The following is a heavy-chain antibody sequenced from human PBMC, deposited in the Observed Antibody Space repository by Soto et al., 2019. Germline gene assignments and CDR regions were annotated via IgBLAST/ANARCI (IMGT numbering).Heavy chain of an antibody. Sequence: KTSDSLSLTCAVSGGSISSGGYSWSWIRQPPGKGLEWIGYIYHSGSTYYNPSLKSRVTISVDRSKNQFSLKLSSVTAADTAVYYCARMYYYGSGSHNWFDPWGQGTLVTVSS. CDR1: GGSISSGGYS. V-gene: IGHV4-30-2*01. J-gene: IGHJ5*02. CDR2: IYHSGST. D-gene: IGHD3-10*01. CDR3: ARMYYYGSGSHNWFDP.